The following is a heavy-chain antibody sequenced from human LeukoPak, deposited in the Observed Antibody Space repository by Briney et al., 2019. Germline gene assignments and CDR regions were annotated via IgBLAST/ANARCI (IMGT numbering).Heavy chain of an antibody. J-gene: IGHJ5*02. D-gene: IGHD3-9*01. CDR3: ARDTRNFYDILTGYYEARAAGGSWFDP. CDR2: IYTSGRT. CDR1: GGSISRYY. Sequence: PSETLTLTCTVSGGSISRYYWSWIRQPAGKGLEWIGRIYTSGRTNYNPSLQCRVTMSVDTSKNQFSLMLSSVTAADKSVYCCARDTRNFYDILTGYYEARAAGGSWFDPWGQGTLVTVSS. V-gene: IGHV4-4*07.